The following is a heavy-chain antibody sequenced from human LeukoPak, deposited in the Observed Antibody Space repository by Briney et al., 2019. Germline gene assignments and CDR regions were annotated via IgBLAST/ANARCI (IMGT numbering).Heavy chain of an antibody. Sequence: PSQTLSLTCTVSGGSISSGSYCWSWIRQPAGKGLEWIGRIYTSGSTNYNPSLKSRVTISVDTSKNQFSLKLSSVTAADTAVYYCAREVAYDSSGYCYNYWGQGTLVTVSS. J-gene: IGHJ4*02. CDR3: AREVAYDSSGYCYNY. CDR2: IYTSGST. CDR1: GGSISSGSYC. D-gene: IGHD3-22*01. V-gene: IGHV4-61*02.